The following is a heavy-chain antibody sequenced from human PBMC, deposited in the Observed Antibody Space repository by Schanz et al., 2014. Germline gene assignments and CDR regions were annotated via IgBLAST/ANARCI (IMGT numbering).Heavy chain of an antibody. CDR1: GFTFSDYY. CDR2: ISHSGAT. Sequence: QVQLVESGGGLVKPGGSLRLSCAASGFTFSDYYMSWIRQSPGEGLEWIGEISHSGATNYNPSLKSRVTMSVDMFKSQFSLKLRSVTAADTAVYYCARDFFLHYDFWNGTRRWFDPWGQGTLVTVSS. J-gene: IGHJ5*02. V-gene: IGHV4-34*10. CDR3: ARDFFLHYDFWNGTRRWFDP. D-gene: IGHD3-3*01.